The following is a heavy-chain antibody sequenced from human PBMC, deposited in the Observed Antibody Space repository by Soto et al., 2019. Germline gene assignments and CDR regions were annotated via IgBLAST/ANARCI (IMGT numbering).Heavy chain of an antibody. CDR3: AHHGGDRD. J-gene: IGHJ4*02. CDR2: ISLSGGST. D-gene: IGHD2-21*02. Sequence: GGSLRLSCAASGFTFSTYAMNWVRQAPGKGLEWVSAISLSGGSTFYADSVKGRFTTSRDNSKNTLYLQMNSLRAEDTAVYYCAHHGGDRDWGQGTLVTVSS. V-gene: IGHV3-23*01. CDR1: GFTFSTYA.